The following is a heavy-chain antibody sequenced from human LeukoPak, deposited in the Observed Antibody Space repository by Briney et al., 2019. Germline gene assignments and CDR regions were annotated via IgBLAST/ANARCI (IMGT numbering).Heavy chain of an antibody. CDR3: ARGGKQQLVSGYFDY. V-gene: IGHV3-7*01. J-gene: IGHJ4*01. D-gene: IGHD6-13*01. Sequence: PGGSLRLSCAASGFTFSSYWMSWVRQAPGKGLQWVANIKQDESEKYYVDSVKGRFTISRDNAKNSLYLQMNSLRAEDTAVYYCARGGKQQLVSGYFDYWGQGTQVTVSS. CDR2: IKQDESEK. CDR1: GFTFSSYW.